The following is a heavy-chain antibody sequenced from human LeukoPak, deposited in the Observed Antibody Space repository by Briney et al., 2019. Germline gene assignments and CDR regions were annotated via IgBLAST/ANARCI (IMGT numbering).Heavy chain of an antibody. CDR3: ARDWKDYDFWSGYYSYYYYYGMDV. CDR1: GFTFSSYA. D-gene: IGHD3-3*01. V-gene: IGHV3-30-3*01. Sequence: PGGSLRLSCAASGFTFSSYAMHWVRQAPGKGLEWVAVISYDGSNKYYADSVKGRFTISRDNSKNTLYLQTNSLRAEDTAVYYCARDWKDYDFWSGYYSYYYYYGMDVWGQGTTVTVSS. CDR2: ISYDGSNK. J-gene: IGHJ6*02.